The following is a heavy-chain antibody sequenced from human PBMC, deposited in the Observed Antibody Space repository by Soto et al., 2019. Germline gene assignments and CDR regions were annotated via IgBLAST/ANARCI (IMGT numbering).Heavy chain of an antibody. Sequence: GASVKVSCKASGYTFTSYAMHWVRQAPGQRLEWMGWINAGNGNTKYSQKFQGRVTITRDTSASTAYMELSSLRSEDTAGYYCARGVHELCYFAWSHYSFEIWGRVTMVAFSS. CDR1: GYTFTSYA. D-gene: IGHD3-9*01. V-gene: IGHV1-3*01. CDR3: ARGVHELCYFAWSHYSFEI. CDR2: INAGNGNT. J-gene: IGHJ3*02.